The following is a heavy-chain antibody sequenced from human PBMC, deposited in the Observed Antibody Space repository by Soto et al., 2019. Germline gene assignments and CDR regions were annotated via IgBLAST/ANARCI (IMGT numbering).Heavy chain of an antibody. Sequence: SETLSLTCTVSGGSISSYFWSWIRQPPGKALEWIGFIYYSGTTNYNPSLKSRVTISVDTSKNQFSLKLSSVTAADTAVYYCAREVGATSEDDFDYWGQGTRVTSPQ. CDR1: GGSISSYF. CDR2: IYYSGTT. V-gene: IGHV4-59*01. D-gene: IGHD1-26*01. CDR3: AREVGATSEDDFDY. J-gene: IGHJ4*02.